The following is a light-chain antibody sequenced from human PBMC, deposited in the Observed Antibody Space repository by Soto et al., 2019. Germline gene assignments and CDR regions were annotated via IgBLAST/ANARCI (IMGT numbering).Light chain of an antibody. CDR1: QSVNIN. CDR3: QQYNDYSAWT. CDR2: EAS. J-gene: IGKJ1*01. V-gene: IGKV1-5*03. Sequence: MTQSPATLSVSPGERATLSCRASQSVNINLAWYQQKPGKAPTLLIYEASILQNGVPSRFSGTESGTEFTLTISSLRPDDFATYYCQQYNDYSAWTFGQGTKVDIK.